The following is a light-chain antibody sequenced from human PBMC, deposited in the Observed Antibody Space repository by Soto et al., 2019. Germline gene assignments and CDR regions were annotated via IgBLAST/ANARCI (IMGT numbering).Light chain of an antibody. Sequence: QSALTQPASVSGSPGQSITISCTGTSSDVGAYNYVSWYQQYPGKAPKLMIYEVSNRPSGVSHRFSGSKSGNTASLTISGLQAEDEADYYCSSYTSSSIVVFGGGTKLTVL. V-gene: IGLV2-14*01. CDR1: SSDVGAYNY. CDR2: EVS. J-gene: IGLJ2*01. CDR3: SSYTSSSIVV.